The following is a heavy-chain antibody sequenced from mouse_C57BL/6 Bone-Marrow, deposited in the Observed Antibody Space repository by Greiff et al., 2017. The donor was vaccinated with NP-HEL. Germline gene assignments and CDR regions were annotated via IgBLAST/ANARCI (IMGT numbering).Heavy chain of an antibody. J-gene: IGHJ1*03. Sequence: VQLQQSGAELVRPGASVKLSCTASGFNIKDDYMHWVKQRPEQGLEWIGWIDPENGDTEYASKFQGKATITADTSSNTAYLQLSSLTSEDTAVYYCTTVRYYGSSWYVGVWGTGTTVTVSS. CDR3: TTVRYYGSSWYVGV. CDR1: GFNIKDDY. D-gene: IGHD1-1*01. V-gene: IGHV14-4*01. CDR2: IDPENGDT.